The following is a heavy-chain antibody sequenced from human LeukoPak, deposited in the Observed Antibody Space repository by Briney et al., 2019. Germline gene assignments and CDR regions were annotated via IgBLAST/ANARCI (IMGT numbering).Heavy chain of an antibody. V-gene: IGHV4-59*01. CDR2: LYYSEST. CDR1: SVSINSYN. Sequence: PSETLSLTGSVSSVSINSYNWVWLPQPPGKGLVGMGYLYYSESTYYNHSLESRVTIRIDTSNNHFSQKLSFVTADHSAVYYCGAEYYNSTGIAFDIWGQGTMVTVSS. J-gene: IGHJ3*02. D-gene: IGHD2/OR15-2a*01. CDR3: GAEYYNSTGIAFDI.